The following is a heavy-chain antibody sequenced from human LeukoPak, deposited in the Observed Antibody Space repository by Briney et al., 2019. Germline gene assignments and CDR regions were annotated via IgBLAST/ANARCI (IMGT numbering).Heavy chain of an antibody. CDR3: ARVGPNCSSTSCYSAFDY. CDR1: GGSISSSRYY. V-gene: IGHV4-39*07. D-gene: IGHD2-2*01. Sequence: SETLSLTCTVSGGSISSSRYYWGWLRQPPGKGLEWIGSIYYSGSTNYNPSLKSRVTISVDTSKNQFSLKLSSVTAADTAVYYCARVGPNCSSTSCYSAFDYWGQGTLVTVSS. CDR2: IYYSGST. J-gene: IGHJ4*02.